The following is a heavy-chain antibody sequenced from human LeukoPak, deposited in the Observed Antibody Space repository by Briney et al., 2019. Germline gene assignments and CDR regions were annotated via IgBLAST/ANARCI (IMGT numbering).Heavy chain of an antibody. CDR1: GYSISNGHY. D-gene: IGHD3-10*01. Sequence: SETLSLTCTVSGYSISNGHYWGWIRQPPGKGLEWIGSIYYSGSTYYNPSLKSRVTISVDTSKNQFSLKLSSVTAADTAVYYCAVHGSGSYYNEMGSNWFDPWGQGTLVTVSS. CDR2: IYYSGST. V-gene: IGHV4-38-2*02. CDR3: AVHGSGSYYNEMGSNWFDP. J-gene: IGHJ5*02.